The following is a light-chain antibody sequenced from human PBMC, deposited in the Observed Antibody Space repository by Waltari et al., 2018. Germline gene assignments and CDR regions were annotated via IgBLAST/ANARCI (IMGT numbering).Light chain of an antibody. CDR2: GAS. CDR3: QHYVRLPAT. Sequence: EIVLTQSPGTLSLTPGDGAALSCRASQSVGRSLAWYQQKPGQAPRLLIYGASNRATGIPDRFSGSGSGTDFSLTISRLEPEDFAVFYCQHYVRLPATFGQGTKVEIK. V-gene: IGKV3-20*01. J-gene: IGKJ1*01. CDR1: QSVGRS.